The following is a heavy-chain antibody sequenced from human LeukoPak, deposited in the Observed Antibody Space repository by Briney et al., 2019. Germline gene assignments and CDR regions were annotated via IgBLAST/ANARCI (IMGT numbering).Heavy chain of an antibody. V-gene: IGHV3-21*01. CDR1: GFTFSNYS. Sequence: GGSLRLSCAASGFTFSNYSMNWVRQAPGKGLEWVSSIGTTGSYIFYADSVKGRLTISKDNAKNTLYLQMNSVRAEDTAVYYCARPLWGGETYFDYWGQGTLVTVSS. D-gene: IGHD3-16*01. J-gene: IGHJ4*02. CDR3: ARPLWGGETYFDY. CDR2: IGTTGSYI.